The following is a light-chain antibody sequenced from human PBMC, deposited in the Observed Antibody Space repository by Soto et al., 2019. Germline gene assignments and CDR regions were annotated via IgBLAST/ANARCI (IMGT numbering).Light chain of an antibody. V-gene: IGKV1-5*03. CDR2: KAS. Sequence: DIQMTQSPSTLSASVGDSVSINCRASQSISAWLAWYQQKPGKAPRLLIYKASTLETGVPSRFSGSGSGTEFTLTFSSLQPDDVAIYYCQQYNDYSWTFGQGTKVDLK. J-gene: IGKJ1*01. CDR3: QQYNDYSWT. CDR1: QSISAW.